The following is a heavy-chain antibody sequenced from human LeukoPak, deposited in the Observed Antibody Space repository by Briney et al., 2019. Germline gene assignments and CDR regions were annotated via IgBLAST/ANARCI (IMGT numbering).Heavy chain of an antibody. V-gene: IGHV1-24*01. CDR2: FDTGSGEI. J-gene: IGHJ4*02. D-gene: IGHD3-9*01. CDR3: ATGTHYDLLPF. CDR1: GYSITELS. Sequence: GASVKVSCTVSGYSITELSTHWVRQAPGKGLEWMGGFDTGSGEIIYEQKFQDRVTMTEDTSTDTAYMELSSLRSEDTALYYCATGTHYDLLPFWGEGTLVTVSS.